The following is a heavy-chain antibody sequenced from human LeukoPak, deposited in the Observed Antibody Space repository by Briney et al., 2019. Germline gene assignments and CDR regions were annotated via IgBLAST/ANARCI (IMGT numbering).Heavy chain of an antibody. V-gene: IGHV3-7*01. J-gene: IGHJ4*02. CDR2: MKQDGSAK. CDR3: VRDPGDY. Sequence: GGSLRLSCVASGFTLSTYWMSWVRQAPGRGLEWVATMKQDGSAKYYVDSVKGRFTISRGNAQNSLYLQMNSLRPEDTAVYYCVRDPGDYWGQGTLVTVSS. CDR1: GFTLSTYW. D-gene: IGHD7-27*01.